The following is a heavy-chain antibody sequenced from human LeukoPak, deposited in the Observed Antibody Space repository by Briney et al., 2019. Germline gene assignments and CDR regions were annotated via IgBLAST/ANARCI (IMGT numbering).Heavy chain of an antibody. J-gene: IGHJ6*02. D-gene: IGHD6-13*01. V-gene: IGHV6-1*01. Sequence: SQTPSLTCAISGDSVLTSSAVWSWIRHSPSRGLEWLGRTYYRSKWYSDYAVSVKGRITINPDTSKNQFSLQLNSVTPEDTAVYYCGRVTSTWDGQYYGMDVWGQGTTVTVSS. CDR3: GRVTSTWDGQYYGMDV. CDR2: TYYRSKWYS. CDR1: GDSVLTSSAV.